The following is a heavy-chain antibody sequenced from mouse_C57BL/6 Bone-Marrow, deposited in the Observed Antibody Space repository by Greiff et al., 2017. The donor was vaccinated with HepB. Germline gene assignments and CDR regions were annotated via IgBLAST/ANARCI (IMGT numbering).Heavy chain of an antibody. J-gene: IGHJ4*01. CDR1: GYTFTDYY. CDR3: DAYPYYAMDY. Sequence: EVQLQQSGPELVKPGASVKISCKASGYTFTDYYMNWVKQSHGKSLEWIGDINPNNGGTSYNQKFKGKATLTVDKSSSTAYMELRSLTSEDTAIDYCDAYPYYAMDYWGQGTSVTVSS. CDR2: INPNNGGT. D-gene: IGHD2-10*01. V-gene: IGHV1-26*01.